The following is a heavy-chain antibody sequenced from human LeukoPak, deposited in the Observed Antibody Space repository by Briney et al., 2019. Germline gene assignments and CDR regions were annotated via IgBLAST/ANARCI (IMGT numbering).Heavy chain of an antibody. CDR2: ISYDGSNK. CDR1: GFTFSSYA. CDR3: ARDDDFDY. V-gene: IGHV3-30-3*01. Sequence: GGSLRLSCAASGFTFSSYAMHWVRQAPGKGLEWVAVISYDGSNKYYADSVKGRFTISRDNSKNTLYLQMNSLRAEDTAVYYCARDDDFDYWGQGTLVTVSS. J-gene: IGHJ4*02.